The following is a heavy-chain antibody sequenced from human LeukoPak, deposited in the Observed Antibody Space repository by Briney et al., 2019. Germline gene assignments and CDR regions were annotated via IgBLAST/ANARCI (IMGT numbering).Heavy chain of an antibody. CDR2: IFHTGSA. V-gene: IGHV4-59*08. CDR3: ARHPQEFRSDWFDP. J-gene: IGHJ5*02. Sequence: SETLSLTCTVSGASISDFYWSWIRQSPEKGLEWLGYIFHTGSANYNPSVKSRVTISMDTSKNQFSLRLNSVTAADTAVYYCARHPQEFRSDWFDPWGQGTLVTVSS. D-gene: IGHD3-10*01. CDR1: GASISDFY.